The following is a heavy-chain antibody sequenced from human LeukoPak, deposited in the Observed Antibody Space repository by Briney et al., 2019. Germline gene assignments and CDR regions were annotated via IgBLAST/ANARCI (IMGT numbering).Heavy chain of an antibody. V-gene: IGHV3-23*01. CDR1: GFTFSSYA. Sequence: GGSLRLSCAASGFTFSSYAMSWVRQAPGKGLEWVSAISGSGGSTYYADSVKGRFTISRDNSKNTLYLQMNSLRAEDTAVYYCATEKWAAGTGEVDYWGQGTLVTVSS. J-gene: IGHJ4*02. CDR3: ATEKWAAGTGEVDY. D-gene: IGHD6-13*01. CDR2: ISGSGGST.